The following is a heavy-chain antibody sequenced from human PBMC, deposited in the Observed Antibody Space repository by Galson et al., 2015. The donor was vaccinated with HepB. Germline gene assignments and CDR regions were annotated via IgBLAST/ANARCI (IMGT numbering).Heavy chain of an antibody. D-gene: IGHD2/OR15-2a*01. Sequence: SVKVSCKASGYTFTTYSINWVRQAPGEGFEWMGWISTNTGSPTYAQGFTGRFVFSLDTSISTAYLQIYSLQAEDTAVYYCMRDQNINWFDLWGQGTLVAVSS. CDR2: ISTNTGSP. CDR3: MRDQNINWFDL. CDR1: GYTFTTYS. V-gene: IGHV7-4-1*01. J-gene: IGHJ5*02.